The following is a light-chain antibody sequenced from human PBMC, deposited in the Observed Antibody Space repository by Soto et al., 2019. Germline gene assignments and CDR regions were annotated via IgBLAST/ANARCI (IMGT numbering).Light chain of an antibody. CDR3: QVWDSSSDHRV. Sequence: SYELTQPPSVSVAPGQTARITCGGNNIGSKNVQWYQQKPGQAPTLVVHDDSDRPSGIPERFSGSNFGNTATLTIRRVEAGDEGDYYCQVWDSSSDHRVFGGGTKVTVL. J-gene: IGLJ2*01. CDR1: NIGSKN. CDR2: DDS. V-gene: IGLV3-21*02.